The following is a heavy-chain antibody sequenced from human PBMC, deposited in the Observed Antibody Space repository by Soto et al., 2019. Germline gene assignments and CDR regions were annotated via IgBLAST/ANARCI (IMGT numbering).Heavy chain of an antibody. J-gene: IGHJ4*02. V-gene: IGHV1-69*12. CDR3: ARVGRYSSSWYNVDLFDY. Sequence: QVQLVQSGAEVKKPGSSVKVSCKASGGTFSSYAISWVRQAPGQGLEWMGGIIPIFGTANYAQKFQGRVTITADESMSTAYMELSSLRSEDTAVYYCARVGRYSSSWYNVDLFDYWGQGTLVTVSS. CDR1: GGTFSSYA. CDR2: IIPIFGTA. D-gene: IGHD6-13*01.